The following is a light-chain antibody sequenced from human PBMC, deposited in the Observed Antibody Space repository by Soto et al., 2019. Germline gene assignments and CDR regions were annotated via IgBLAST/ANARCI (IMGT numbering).Light chain of an antibody. J-gene: IGKJ1*01. V-gene: IGKV3-20*01. CDR3: QQYGSSGT. CDR2: GAS. Sequence: ELVMTQSAATLSVSPGERAILSCRASQSVSNNYLAWYQQKPGQAPRLLIYGASNRATGIPDRFSGSGSGTDFTLTISRLEPEDFAVYYCQQYGSSGTFGQGTKVDIK. CDR1: QSVSNNY.